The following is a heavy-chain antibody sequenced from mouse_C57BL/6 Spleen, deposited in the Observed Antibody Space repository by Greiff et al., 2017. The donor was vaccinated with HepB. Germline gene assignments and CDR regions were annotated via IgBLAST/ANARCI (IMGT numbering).Heavy chain of an antibody. CDR1: GFSFNTYA. CDR3: VRGGLGSSAMDY. J-gene: IGHJ4*01. CDR2: IRSKSNNYAT. D-gene: IGHD1-1*01. V-gene: IGHV10-1*01. Sequence: EVKLVESGGGLVQPKGSLKLSCAASGFSFNTYAMNWVRQAPGKGLEWVARIRSKSNNYATYYADSVKDRFTISRDDSESMLYLQMNNLKTEDTAMYYCVRGGLGSSAMDYWGQGTSVTVSS.